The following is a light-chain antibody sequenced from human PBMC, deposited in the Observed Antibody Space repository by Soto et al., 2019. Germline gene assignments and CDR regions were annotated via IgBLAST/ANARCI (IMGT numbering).Light chain of an antibody. CDR1: QNINTW. J-gene: IGKJ1*01. Sequence: DIQMTQSPSTLSASVWDRVTITFRASQNINTWLAWYQQKPGKGPTLLIYRASRLESGVPSRFSGSGSGTEFALTISSLQPADFATYYCQQYETYSWTFGQGTKV. V-gene: IGKV1-5*03. CDR2: RAS. CDR3: QQYETYSWT.